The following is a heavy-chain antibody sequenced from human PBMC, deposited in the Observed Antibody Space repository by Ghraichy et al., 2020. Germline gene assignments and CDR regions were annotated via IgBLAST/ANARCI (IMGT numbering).Heavy chain of an antibody. V-gene: IGHV3-21*01. CDR1: GFTFSSYS. CDR3: ARDVGAGNWNDIPGHY. Sequence: GGSLRLTCAASGFTFSSYSMNWVRQAPGKGLEWVSSISSSSSYIYYSDSVKGRFTISRDNAKNSLYLQMNSLRAEDTAVYYCARDVGAGNWNDIPGHYWGQGTLLTVSS. CDR2: ISSSSSYI. J-gene: IGHJ4*02. D-gene: IGHD1-1*01.